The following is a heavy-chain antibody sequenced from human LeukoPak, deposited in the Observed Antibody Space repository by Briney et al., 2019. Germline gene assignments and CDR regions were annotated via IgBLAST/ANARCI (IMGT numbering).Heavy chain of an antibody. CDR3: ASGRYSNWYYFDY. CDR2: IYYSGST. V-gene: IGHV4-39*07. J-gene: IGHJ4*02. D-gene: IGHD1-1*01. CDR1: GGSISSSSYY. Sequence: SETLSLTCTVSGGSISSSSYYWGWLRHPPGTGLEWIGSIYYSGSTYYNPSLKSRVTISVDTSKNQFSLKLSSVTAADAAVYCCASGRYSNWYYFDYWGQGTLVTVSS.